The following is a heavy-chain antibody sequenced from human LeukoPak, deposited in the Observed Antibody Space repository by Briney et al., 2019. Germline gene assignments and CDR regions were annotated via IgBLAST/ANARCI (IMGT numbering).Heavy chain of an antibody. CDR2: ISGSGGST. CDR3: AKDCGGDCTNWFDP. V-gene: IGHV3-23*01. D-gene: IGHD2-21*01. CDR1: GFTFSSYS. J-gene: IGHJ5*02. Sequence: GGSLRLSCAASGFTFSSYSMNWVRQAPGKGLEWVSAISGSGGSTYYADSVKGRFTISRDNSKNTLYLQMNSLRAEDTAVYYCAKDCGGDCTNWFDPWGQGTLVTVSS.